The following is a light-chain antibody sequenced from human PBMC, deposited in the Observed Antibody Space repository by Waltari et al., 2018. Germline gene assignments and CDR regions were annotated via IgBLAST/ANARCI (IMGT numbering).Light chain of an antibody. CDR3: QQYDRSPPTYT. V-gene: IGKV3-20*01. J-gene: IGKJ2*01. Sequence: DIVLTQSPGTLSLSPVERATLSCRTSQRVNYYLAWYQQKPGQAPRLLIYGASTRATGVPERFSGSGSGTDFTLTISRLEPEDFAVYYCQQYDRSPPTYTFGQGTKLEIK. CDR1: QRVNYY. CDR2: GAS.